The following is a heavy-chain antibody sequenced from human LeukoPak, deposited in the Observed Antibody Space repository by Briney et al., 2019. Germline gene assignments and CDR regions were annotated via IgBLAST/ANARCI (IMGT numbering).Heavy chain of an antibody. J-gene: IGHJ6*03. V-gene: IGHV4-34*01. CDR1: GGSFSGYY. CDR3: ARGLPSSSWWVYYYYMDV. D-gene: IGHD6-13*01. CDR2: INHSGST. Sequence: MSSETLSLTCAVYGGSFSGYYWSWIRQPPGKGLEWIGEINHSGSTNYNPSLKSRVTISVDTSKNQFSLKLSSVTAADTAVYYCARGLPSSSWWVYYYYMDVWGKGTTVTVSS.